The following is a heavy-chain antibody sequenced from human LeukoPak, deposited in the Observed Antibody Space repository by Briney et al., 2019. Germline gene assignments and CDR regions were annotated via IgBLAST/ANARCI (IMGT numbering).Heavy chain of an antibody. CDR3: ATANPGIAVAGTFDY. D-gene: IGHD6-19*01. Sequence: ASVKVSCKASGYTFTSYYMHWVRQAPGQGLEWMGIINPSGGSTSYAQKFQGRVTMTEDTSTDTAYMELSSLRSEDTAVYYCATANPGIAVAGTFDYWGQGTLVTVSS. J-gene: IGHJ4*02. CDR2: INPSGGST. V-gene: IGHV1-46*01. CDR1: GYTFTSYY.